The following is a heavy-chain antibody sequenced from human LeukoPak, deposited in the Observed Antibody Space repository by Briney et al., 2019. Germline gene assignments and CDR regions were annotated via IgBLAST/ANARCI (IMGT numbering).Heavy chain of an antibody. CDR1: GFTFSSYS. J-gene: IGHJ4*02. D-gene: IGHD3-3*01. Sequence: PGGSLRPSCAASGFTFSSYSMNWVRQAPGKGLEWVSSISSSSSYIYYADPVKGRFTISRDNANNSLYLQMNSLRAEDTAVYYCARGSGYSFDYWGQGTLVTVSS. CDR2: ISSSSSYI. CDR3: ARGSGYSFDY. V-gene: IGHV3-21*01.